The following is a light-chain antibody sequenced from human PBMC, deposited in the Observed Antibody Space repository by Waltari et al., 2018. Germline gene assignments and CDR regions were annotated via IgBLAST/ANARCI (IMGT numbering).Light chain of an antibody. CDR2: GAS. Sequence: DIEMTQSPSSLSASLGDRVTITCRACQELSEFLAWYQQKPGKVPNLLIYGASTLHSGVSSRFSGSGSGTEFTLTISGLQPEDVATYYCQKYNSPPFTFGPGTKVDLK. J-gene: IGKJ3*01. CDR3: QKYNSPPFT. V-gene: IGKV1-27*01. CDR1: QELSEF.